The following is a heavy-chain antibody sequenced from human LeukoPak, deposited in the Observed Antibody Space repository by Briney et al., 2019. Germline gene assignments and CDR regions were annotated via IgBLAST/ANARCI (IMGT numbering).Heavy chain of an antibody. CDR3: AHRGRGYSGYDYEGDWFDP. D-gene: IGHD5-12*01. J-gene: IGHJ5*02. Sequence: SGPTLVNPTQTLTLTCTFSGFSLSTRGVGVGWIRQPPGKALEWLALIYWDDDKRYSPSLKSRLTITKDTSKNQVVLTMTNMDPVDTATYYCAHRGRGYSGYDYEGDWFDPWGQGTLVTVSS. V-gene: IGHV2-5*02. CDR1: GFSLSTRGVG. CDR2: IYWDDDK.